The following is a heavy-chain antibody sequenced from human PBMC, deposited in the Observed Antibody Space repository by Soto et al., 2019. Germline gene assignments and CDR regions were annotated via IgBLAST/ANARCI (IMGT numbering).Heavy chain of an antibody. V-gene: IGHV1-69*02. CDR3: AGSRRYCSCGSCATEPNDY. Sequence: QVQLVQSGAEVKKPGSSVKVSCKASGGTFSSYTISWVRQAPGPGLEWMGRIIPILGIAKYAQQFQGIVTITADKSTSPADMELSSLRAEDTAVYYCAGSRRYCSCGSCATEPNDYWGQGTLVTVSS. CDR1: GGTFSSYT. CDR2: IIPILGIA. D-gene: IGHD2-15*01. J-gene: IGHJ4*02.